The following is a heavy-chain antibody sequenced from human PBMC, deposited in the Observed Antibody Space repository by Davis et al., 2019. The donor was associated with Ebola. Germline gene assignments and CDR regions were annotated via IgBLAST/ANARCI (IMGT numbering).Heavy chain of an antibody. Sequence: PGGSLRLSCAASGFTFSSYEMNWVRQAPGKGLEWVSYISSSGSTIYYADSVKGRFTISRDNAKNSLYLQMNSRRAEDTAVYYCARVPNYGGHFDYWGQGTLVTVSS. CDR2: ISSSGSTI. CDR1: GFTFSSYE. D-gene: IGHD4-23*01. V-gene: IGHV3-48*03. J-gene: IGHJ4*02. CDR3: ARVPNYGGHFDY.